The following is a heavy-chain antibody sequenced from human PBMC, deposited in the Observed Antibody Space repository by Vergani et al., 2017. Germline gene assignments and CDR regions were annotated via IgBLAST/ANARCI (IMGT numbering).Heavy chain of an antibody. Sequence: QVQLQESGPGLVKPPGTLSLTCAVSGDSLSSNNFWTLVRQPPGKGLEWIGEICHTEDTKYSPSLMSGVTVSVDESRHLFSLRLNSVTAADTAVYYCATIGYRRWGYYFDYWGQGILVTVSS. CDR3: ATIGYRRWGYYFDY. CDR2: ICHTEDT. CDR1: GDSLSSNNF. J-gene: IGHJ4*02. D-gene: IGHD2-2*02. V-gene: IGHV4-4*03.